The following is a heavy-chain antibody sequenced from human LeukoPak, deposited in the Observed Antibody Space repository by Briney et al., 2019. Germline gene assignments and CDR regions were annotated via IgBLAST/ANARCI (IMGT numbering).Heavy chain of an antibody. V-gene: IGHV4-39*07. CDR2: IYYSGST. Sequence: SETLSLTCTVSGGSISSSSYYWGWIRQPPGKGLEWIGSIYYSGSTYYNPSLKSRVTISVDTSKDQFSLKLSSVTAADTAVYYCARGFSGPLDLWFGEPPYFDYWGQGTLVTVSS. J-gene: IGHJ4*02. CDR3: ARGFSGPLDLWFGEPPYFDY. CDR1: GGSISSSSYY. D-gene: IGHD3-10*01.